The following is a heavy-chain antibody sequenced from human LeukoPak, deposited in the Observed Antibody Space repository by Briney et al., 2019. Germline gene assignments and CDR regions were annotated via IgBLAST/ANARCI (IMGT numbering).Heavy chain of an antibody. D-gene: IGHD2-2*02. CDR1: GGSISSYY. J-gene: IGHJ6*03. CDR2: IYYSGST. Sequence: SETLSLTCTVSGGSISSYYWSWIRQPPGKGLEWIGYIYYSGSTNCNPSLKSRVTISVDTSKNQFSLKLSSVTAADTAVYYCARGTTSCYTGCYYYMDVWGKGTTVTVSS. CDR3: ARGTTSCYTGCYYYMDV. V-gene: IGHV4-59*01.